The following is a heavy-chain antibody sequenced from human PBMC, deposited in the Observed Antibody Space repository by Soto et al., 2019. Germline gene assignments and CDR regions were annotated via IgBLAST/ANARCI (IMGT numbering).Heavy chain of an antibody. V-gene: IGHV1-2*04. D-gene: IGHD3-3*01. CDR2: INPNSGGT. CDR1: GYTFTGYY. Sequence: ASVKVSCKASGYTFTGYYMHWVRQAPGQGLEWMGWINPNSGGTNYAQKFQGWVTMTRDTSISTAYMELSRLRSDDTAVYYCARSSPSTYDFWSGFWPYYYGMDVWGQGTTVTVSS. J-gene: IGHJ6*02. CDR3: ARSSPSTYDFWSGFWPYYYGMDV.